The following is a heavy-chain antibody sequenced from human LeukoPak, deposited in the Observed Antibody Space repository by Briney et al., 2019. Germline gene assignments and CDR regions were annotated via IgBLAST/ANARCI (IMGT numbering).Heavy chain of an antibody. D-gene: IGHD3-3*01. CDR2: INPNSGGT. CDR1: GYTFTGYY. CDR3: ARGYDFWSGYYVHYYYGMDV. Sequence: ASVKVSCKASGYTFTGYYMHWVRQAPGQGLEWMGWINPNSGGTNYAQKFQGGVTMTRDTSISTAYMELSRLRSGDTAVYYCARGYDFWSGYYVHYYYGMDVWGQGTTVTVSS. J-gene: IGHJ6*02. V-gene: IGHV1-2*02.